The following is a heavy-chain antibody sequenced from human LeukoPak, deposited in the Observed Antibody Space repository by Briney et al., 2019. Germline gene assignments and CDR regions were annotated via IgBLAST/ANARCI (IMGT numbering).Heavy chain of an antibody. CDR2: IYYSGST. D-gene: IGHD3-10*01. V-gene: IGHV4-59*01. Sequence: SETLSLTCTVSGGSISSYYWSWIRQPPGKGLEWIGYIYYSGSTNYNPSLKSRVTISVDTSKNQFSLKLSSVTAADTAVYYCARGRGFPVFDPWGQGTLVTVSS. J-gene: IGHJ5*02. CDR1: GGSISSYY. CDR3: ARGRGFPVFDP.